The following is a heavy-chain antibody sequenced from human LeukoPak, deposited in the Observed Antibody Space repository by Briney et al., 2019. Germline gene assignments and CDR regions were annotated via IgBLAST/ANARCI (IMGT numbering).Heavy chain of an antibody. CDR3: ARERGSGSYYFDY. CDR2: IIPIFGTA. V-gene: IGHV1-69*05. D-gene: IGHD3-10*01. CDR1: TFSSYA. Sequence: TFSSYAXXWVRQAPGQGLEWMGRIIPIFGTANYAQKFQGRVTITTDESTSTAYMELSSLRSEDTAVYYCARERGSGSYYFDYWGQGTLVTVSS. J-gene: IGHJ4*02.